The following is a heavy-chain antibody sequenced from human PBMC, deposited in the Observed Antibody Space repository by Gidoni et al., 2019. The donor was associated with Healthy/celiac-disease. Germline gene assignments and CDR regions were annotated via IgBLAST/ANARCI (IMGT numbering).Heavy chain of an antibody. V-gene: IGHV3-23*01. CDR3: AKGKAGYYSPYDY. Sequence: EVQLLESGGGLVQPGGSLRLSCAASGFTFSSYAMSRVRQAPGKGLEWVSAISGSGGSTYYADSVKGRFTISRDNSKNTLYLQMNSLRAEDTAVYYCAKGKAGYYSPYDYWGQGTLVTVSS. J-gene: IGHJ4*02. CDR1: GFTFSSYA. D-gene: IGHD3-22*01. CDR2: ISGSGGST.